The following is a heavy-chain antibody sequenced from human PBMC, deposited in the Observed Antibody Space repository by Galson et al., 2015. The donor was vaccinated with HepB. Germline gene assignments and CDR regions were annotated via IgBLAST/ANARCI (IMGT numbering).Heavy chain of an antibody. CDR3: ARYPDPPRPDAFDI. Sequence: LRLSCAASGFTVSSNYMSWVRQAPGKGLEWASVIYSGGSTYYADSVKGRFTISRHNSKNTLYLQMNSLRAEDTAVYYCARYPDPPRPDAFDIWGQGTMVTVSS. J-gene: IGHJ3*02. D-gene: IGHD6-6*01. V-gene: IGHV3-53*04. CDR2: IYSGGST. CDR1: GFTVSSNY.